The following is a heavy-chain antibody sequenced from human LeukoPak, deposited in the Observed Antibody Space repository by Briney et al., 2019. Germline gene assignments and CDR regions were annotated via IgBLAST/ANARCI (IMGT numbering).Heavy chain of an antibody. CDR1: GFTFSSYG. CDR2: ISYDGSNK. CDR3: ARSPLGYCSSTSCSPDLDY. Sequence: GGSLRLSCAASGFTFSSYGMHWVRQAPGKGLEWVAVISYDGSNKYYADSVKGRFTISRDNYKNTLYLQMNSLRAEDTDVYYCARSPLGYCSSTSCSPDLDYWGQGTLVTVSS. D-gene: IGHD2-2*01. J-gene: IGHJ4*02. V-gene: IGHV3-30*03.